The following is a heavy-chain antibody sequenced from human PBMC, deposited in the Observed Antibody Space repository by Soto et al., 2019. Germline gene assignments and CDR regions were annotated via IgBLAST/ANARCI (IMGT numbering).Heavy chain of an antibody. CDR1: GGSVSSGSYY. D-gene: IGHD6-6*01. CDR3: AAGRARARFDP. CDR2: IYYSGST. Sequence: ETLSLTCTVSGGSVSSGSYYWSWIRQPPGKGLEWIGYIYYSGSTNYNPSLKSRVTISVDTSKNQFSLKLSSVTAADTAVYYCAAGRARARFDPWGQGTLVTVSS. V-gene: IGHV4-61*01. J-gene: IGHJ5*02.